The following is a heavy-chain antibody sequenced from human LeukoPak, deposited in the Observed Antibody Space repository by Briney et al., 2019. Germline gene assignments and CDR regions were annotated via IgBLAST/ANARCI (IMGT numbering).Heavy chain of an antibody. CDR3: ARDVAGTSDY. J-gene: IGHJ4*02. CDR1: GGSISSSSYY. Sequence: SETLSLTCTVSGGSISSSSYYWGWIRQPPGKGLEWIGSIYYSGSTYYTPSLKSRVTISVDTSKNQFSLKLSSVTAADTAVYYCARDVAGTSDYWGQGTLVTVSS. D-gene: IGHD6-19*01. V-gene: IGHV4-39*07. CDR2: IYYSGST.